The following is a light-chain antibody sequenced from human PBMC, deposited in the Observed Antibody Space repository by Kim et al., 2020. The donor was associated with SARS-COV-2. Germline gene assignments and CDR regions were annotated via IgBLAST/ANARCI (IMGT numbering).Light chain of an antibody. CDR1: KLGDKD. Sequence: VPPGQTARSTCSRDKLGDKDACWYQQKPGPSPGLVSYQDSKRPSGIPERFSGSNSGNTATLTISGTQAMDEADYYCQAWDSSTGGVFGGGTQLTVL. J-gene: IGLJ2*01. CDR3: QAWDSSTGGV. CDR2: QDS. V-gene: IGLV3-1*01.